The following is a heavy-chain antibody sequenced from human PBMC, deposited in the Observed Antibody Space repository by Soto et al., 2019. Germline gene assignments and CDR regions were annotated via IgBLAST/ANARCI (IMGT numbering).Heavy chain of an antibody. V-gene: IGHV4-4*07. D-gene: IGHD6-13*01. Sequence: SETLSLTCTVSGGSVSNFYWNWIRQSAGKGLEWIGRIYSSGSTNYNPSLRSRVTMSVDTSKKQFSLKLNSVTAADTAVYYCARSSHKESWFDPWGQGTLVTVSS. CDR3: ARSSHKESWFDP. J-gene: IGHJ5*02. CDR1: GGSVSNFY. CDR2: IYSSGST.